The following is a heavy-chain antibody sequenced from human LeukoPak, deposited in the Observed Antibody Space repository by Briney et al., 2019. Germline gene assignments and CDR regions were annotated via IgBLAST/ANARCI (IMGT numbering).Heavy chain of an antibody. CDR1: GYTFTTYH. D-gene: IGHD6-25*01. J-gene: IGHJ4*02. Sequence: ASVKVSCRASGYTFTTYHINWVRQATGQGLEWMGWMNPNSGDRGYAQKFQGRVTITTDTSIGTAHMELSSLGSEDTAVYFCARTTSFTASGYDYWGQGTLVTVSS. CDR2: MNPNSGDR. CDR3: ARTTSFTASGYDY. V-gene: IGHV1-8*03.